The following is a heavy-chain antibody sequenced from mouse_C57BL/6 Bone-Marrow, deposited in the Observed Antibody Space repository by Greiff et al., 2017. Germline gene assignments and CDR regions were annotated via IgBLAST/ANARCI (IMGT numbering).Heavy chain of an antibody. CDR2: ISYDGSN. Sequence: EVQLQASGPGLVKPSQSLSLTCSVTGYSITSGYYWNWIRQFPGNKLEWMGYISYDGSNNYNPSLKNRISITRDTSKNQFFLKLNSVTTEDTATYYCARGMNYWGQGTSFTVSS. CDR1: GYSITSGYY. CDR3: ARGMNY. V-gene: IGHV3-6*01. J-gene: IGHJ4*01.